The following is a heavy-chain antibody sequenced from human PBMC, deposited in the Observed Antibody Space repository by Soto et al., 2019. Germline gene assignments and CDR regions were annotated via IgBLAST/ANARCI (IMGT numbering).Heavy chain of an antibody. D-gene: IGHD1-26*01. CDR2: IRSKTHNYAT. V-gene: IGHV3-73*02. Sequence: EVQLVESGGGLVQPGESLKLSCAASGFTLSGSAVHWVRQASGKGLEWVGRIRSKTHNYATDYIASVKGRFTMSRDDSNNTAYLQMNGLKTDDTAVYYCTRSGGSYSFDYWGQGTLVTVSS. CDR1: GFTLSGSA. J-gene: IGHJ4*02. CDR3: TRSGGSYSFDY.